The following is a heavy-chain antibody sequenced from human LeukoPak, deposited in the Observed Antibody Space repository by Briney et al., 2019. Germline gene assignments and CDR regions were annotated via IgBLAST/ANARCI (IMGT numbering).Heavy chain of an antibody. CDR2: ISSSSSYI. D-gene: IGHD6-6*01. V-gene: IGHV3-21*01. Sequence: GGSLRLSCAASGFTFSSYSMNWVRQAPGKGLEWVSSISSSSSYIYYADSVKGRFAISRDNAKNSLYLQMNSLRAEDTAVYYCASPSGVHSSSGLDYWGQGTLVTVSS. CDR1: GFTFSSYS. CDR3: ASPSGVHSSSGLDY. J-gene: IGHJ4*02.